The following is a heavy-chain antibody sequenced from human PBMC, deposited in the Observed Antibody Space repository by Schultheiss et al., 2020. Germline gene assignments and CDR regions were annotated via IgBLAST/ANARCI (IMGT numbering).Heavy chain of an antibody. CDR3: AREGIFGYAFDI. CDR1: GFTFSSYA. CDR2: ISSSSSYI. J-gene: IGHJ3*02. D-gene: IGHD3-3*02. Sequence: GGSLRLSCAASGFTFSSYAMSWVRQAPGKGLEWVSSISSSSSYIYYADSVKGRFTISRDNAKNSLYLQMNSLRAEDTAVYYCAREGIFGYAFDIWGQGTMVTVSS. V-gene: IGHV3-21*01.